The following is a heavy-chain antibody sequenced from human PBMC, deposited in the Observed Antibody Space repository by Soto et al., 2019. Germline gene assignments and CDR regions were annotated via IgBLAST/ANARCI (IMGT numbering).Heavy chain of an antibody. CDR1: GFTFSSYA. D-gene: IGHD3-10*01. Sequence: LRLSCAASGFTFSSYAMTWVRQAPGKGLVWISTVSASGATTYYADSVKGRFTISRDNSKNTLYLQMNSLRAEDTAVYHCARVQGRWYGSGSYEGLDVWGQGTTVTVSS. CDR3: ARVQGRWYGSGSYEGLDV. CDR2: VSASGATT. V-gene: IGHV3-23*01. J-gene: IGHJ6*02.